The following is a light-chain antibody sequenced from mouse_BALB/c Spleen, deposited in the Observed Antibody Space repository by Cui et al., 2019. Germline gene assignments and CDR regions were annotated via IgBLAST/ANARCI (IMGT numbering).Light chain of an antibody. J-gene: IGKJ1*01. CDR1: SRVSY. CDR2: DTS. Sequence: QILLTQSPAIMSASPGEKVTMTCSASSRVSYMHWYQQKPGSSPKPWIYDTSNLASGFPARFSGSGSGTSYSLIISSMEAEDAATYYCHQRSSYPWTFGGGTKLEIK. V-gene: IGKV4-69*01. CDR3: HQRSSYPWT.